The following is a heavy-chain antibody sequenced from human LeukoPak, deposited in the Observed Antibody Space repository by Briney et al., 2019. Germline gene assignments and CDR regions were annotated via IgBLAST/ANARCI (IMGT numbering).Heavy chain of an antibody. CDR2: FDPEDGET. V-gene: IGHV1-24*01. D-gene: IGHD1-1*01. CDR1: GYTLTELS. J-gene: IGHJ2*01. CDR3: ATVPSLSYDQSSKYGGYNWYFDL. Sequence: ASVKVSCKVSGYTLTELSMHWVRQAPGKGLEWMGGFDPEDGETIYAQKFQGRVTMTEDTSTDKAYMELSSLRSEDTAVYYCATVPSLSYDQSSKYGGYNWYFDLWGRGTLVTVSS.